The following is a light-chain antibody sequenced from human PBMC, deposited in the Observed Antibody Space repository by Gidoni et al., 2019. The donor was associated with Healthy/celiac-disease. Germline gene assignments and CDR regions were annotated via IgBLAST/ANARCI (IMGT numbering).Light chain of an antibody. CDR2: LGS. J-gene: IGKJ4*01. CDR1: QSLLHSNGYNY. Sequence: DIVMTQSPFSLPVTPGEPASISCRSSQSLLHSNGYNYLDWYLQKPGQSPQLLIYLGSNRASGVPDRFSGSGSGTDFTLKISRVEAEDVGVYYCMQALQTPSFXGXTKVEIK. CDR3: MQALQTPS. V-gene: IGKV2-28*01.